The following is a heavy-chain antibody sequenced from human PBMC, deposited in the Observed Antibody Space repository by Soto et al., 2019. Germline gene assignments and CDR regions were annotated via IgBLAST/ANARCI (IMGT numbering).Heavy chain of an antibody. J-gene: IGHJ6*03. CDR2: MNPNSGNT. CDR3: ARAGELWSYYYYYYMDV. V-gene: IGHV1-8*01. D-gene: IGHD3-16*01. CDR1: GYTFTSYD. Sequence: GASVKVSCKASGYTFTSYDINWVRQATGQGLEWMGWMNPNSGNTGYAQKFQGRVTMTRNTSISTAYMELSSLRSEDTAVYYCARAGELWSYYYYYYMDVWGKGTTVTVSS.